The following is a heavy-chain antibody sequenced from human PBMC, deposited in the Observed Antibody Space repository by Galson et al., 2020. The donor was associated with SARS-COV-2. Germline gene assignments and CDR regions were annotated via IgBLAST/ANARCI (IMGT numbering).Heavy chain of an antibody. Sequence: SETLSLTCAAYGGSFSGYYWSWIRQPPGKGLEWNGEINHSGSTNYNPSLKSRVTISVDTSKNQFSLKLSSVTAADTAVYYCARGVYEAYYDSSGYTYEYYFDYWGQGTLVTVSS. CDR2: INHSGST. CDR1: GGSFSGYY. J-gene: IGHJ4*02. V-gene: IGHV4-34*01. CDR3: ARGVYEAYYDSSGYTYEYYFDY. D-gene: IGHD3-22*01.